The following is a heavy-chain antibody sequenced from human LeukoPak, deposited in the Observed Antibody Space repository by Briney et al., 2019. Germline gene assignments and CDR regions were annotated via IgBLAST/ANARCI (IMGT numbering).Heavy chain of an antibody. CDR2: INSDGGTT. Sequence: GGSLRLSCVASGFTVRSNDMSWVRQAPGKGLEWVSGINSDGGTTTYADSVKGRFTISRDNAKNTLYLQMNNLRAEDTAIYYCATDSYVSGSYYRLFYWGQGTLVTVSS. D-gene: IGHD3-10*01. V-gene: IGHV3-74*01. CDR3: ATDSYVSGSYYRLFY. CDR1: GFTVRSND. J-gene: IGHJ4*02.